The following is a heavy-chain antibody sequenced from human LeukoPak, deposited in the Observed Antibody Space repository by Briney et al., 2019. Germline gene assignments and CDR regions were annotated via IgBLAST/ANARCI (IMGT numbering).Heavy chain of an antibody. CDR3: ARDHVKLTSSFHPFDAFDV. Sequence: ASVKVSCKASGYTFTSYAMNWVRQAPGQGLGWMGWINTNAGNPTYAPGFTGRFVFSLDTAVSTAYLQISSLKAEDTAVYYCARDHVKLTSSFHPFDAFDVWGQGTLVTVSS. D-gene: IGHD2-2*01. V-gene: IGHV7-4-1*02. CDR2: INTNAGNP. CDR1: GYTFTSYA. J-gene: IGHJ3*01.